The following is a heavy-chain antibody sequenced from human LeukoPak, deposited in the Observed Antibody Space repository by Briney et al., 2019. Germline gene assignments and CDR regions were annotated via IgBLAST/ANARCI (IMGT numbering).Heavy chain of an antibody. CDR1: GFTFSTYW. D-gene: IGHD1-26*01. V-gene: IGHV3-7*01. J-gene: IGHJ4*02. CDR3: VRGGIYHYSGTSGDY. Sequence: GGSLSLSCAASGFTFSTYWMTWVRQAPGKGLEWVANINQGGSESYYVDSVKGRFTISRDNAESSLYLQLSSLGAEDTAVYYCVRGGIYHYSGTSGDYWGQGTLVTVSS. CDR2: INQGGSES.